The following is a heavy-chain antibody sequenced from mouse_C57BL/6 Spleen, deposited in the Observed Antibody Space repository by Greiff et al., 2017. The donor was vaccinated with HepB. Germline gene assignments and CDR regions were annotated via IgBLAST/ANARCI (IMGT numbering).Heavy chain of an antibody. D-gene: IGHD1-1*01. CDR2: IYPGSGST. CDR3: ARSYYGSSLDY. V-gene: IGHV1-55*01. J-gene: IGHJ2*01. Sequence: VKQRPGQGLEWIGDIYPGSGSTNYNEKFKSKATLTVDTSSSTAYMQLSSLTSEDSAVYYCARSYYGSSLDYWGQGTTLTVSS.